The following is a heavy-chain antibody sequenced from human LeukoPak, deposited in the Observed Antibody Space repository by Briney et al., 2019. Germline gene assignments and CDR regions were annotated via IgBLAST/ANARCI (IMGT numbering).Heavy chain of an antibody. V-gene: IGHV4-61*02. CDR2: IYTSGST. J-gene: IGHJ6*03. CDR1: GGSISSGSYY. D-gene: IGHD2-15*01. Sequence: SETLSLTCTVSGGSISSGSYYWSWIRQPAGKGLEWIGRIYTSGSTNYNPSLKSRVTISVDTSKNQFSLKLSSVTAADTAVYYCARDHCSGGSCYRDYYYYYVDVWGKGTTVTVSS. CDR3: ARDHCSGGSCYRDYYYYYVDV.